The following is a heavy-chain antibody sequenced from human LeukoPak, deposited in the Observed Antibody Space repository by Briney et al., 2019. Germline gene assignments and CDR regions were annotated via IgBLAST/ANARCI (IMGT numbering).Heavy chain of an antibody. CDR1: GFTFSSYW. CDR3: ARVGAVAGTSDY. J-gene: IGHJ4*02. D-gene: IGHD6-19*01. CDR2: IHSDGSST. Sequence: GGSLRLSCAASGFTFSSYWMHWVRRAPGKGLVRVSRIHSDGSSTTYADSVKGRFTISRDNAKNTLYLQMSSLRAEDTAVYYCARVGAVAGTSDYWGQGTLVSVS. V-gene: IGHV3-74*01.